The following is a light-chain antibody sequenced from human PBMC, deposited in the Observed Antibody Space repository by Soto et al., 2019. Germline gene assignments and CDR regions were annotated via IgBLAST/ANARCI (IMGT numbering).Light chain of an antibody. Sequence: QSALTQPASVSGSPGQSITISCTGTSSDVGGYNYVSWYQQHPGKAPKLMIYEVSNRPSGVSNRFSGSKSGNTASLTISGLXAXXXXDYYCSSYTSSSTPWVFGGGTKVTVL. CDR3: SSYTSSSTPWV. V-gene: IGLV2-14*01. CDR1: SSDVGGYNY. J-gene: IGLJ3*02. CDR2: EVS.